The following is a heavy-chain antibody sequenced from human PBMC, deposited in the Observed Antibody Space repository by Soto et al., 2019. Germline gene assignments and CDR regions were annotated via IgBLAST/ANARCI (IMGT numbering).Heavy chain of an antibody. D-gene: IGHD6-25*01. Sequence: GGSLRLSCAASGFTFSSYGMHCVRQAPGKGLEWVAVISYYGSNKYYADSVKGRLTISRYNSRNTLYLQMNSLGAEDTAGYYCAKDDGPGTSGYLDVWGQGTMVTVS. CDR2: ISYYGSNK. CDR1: GFTFSSYG. V-gene: IGHV3-30*18. CDR3: AKDDGPGTSGYLDV. J-gene: IGHJ6*02.